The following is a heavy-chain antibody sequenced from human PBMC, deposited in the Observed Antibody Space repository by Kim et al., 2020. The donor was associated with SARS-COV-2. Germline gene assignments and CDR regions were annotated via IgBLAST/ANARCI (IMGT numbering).Heavy chain of an antibody. D-gene: IGHD2-15*01. CDR3: ASGGYCSGGSCYLDY. J-gene: IGHJ4*02. V-gene: IGHV1-3*01. CDR2: INAGNGNT. CDR1: GYTFTSYA. Sequence: ASVKVSCKASGYTFTSYAMHWVRQAPGQRLEWMGWINAGNGNTKYLQKFQGRVTITRDTSASTAYMELSRLRSEDTAVYYCASGGYCSGGSCYLDYWGQGTLVTVSS.